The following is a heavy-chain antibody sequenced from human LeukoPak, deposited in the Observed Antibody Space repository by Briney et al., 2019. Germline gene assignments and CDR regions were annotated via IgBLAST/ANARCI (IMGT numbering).Heavy chain of an antibody. Sequence: GGSLRLSCAASGFTFSSYGMPWVRQAPGKGLEWVAVISYDGSNKYYADSVKGRFTISRDNSKNTLYLQMNSLRAEDTAVYYCAKDRDLGFDYWGQGTLVTVSS. V-gene: IGHV3-30*18. CDR1: GFTFSSYG. CDR2: ISYDGSNK. J-gene: IGHJ4*02. CDR3: AKDRDLGFDY. D-gene: IGHD7-27*01.